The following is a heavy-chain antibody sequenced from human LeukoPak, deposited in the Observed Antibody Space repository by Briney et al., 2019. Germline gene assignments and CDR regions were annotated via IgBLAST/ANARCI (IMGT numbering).Heavy chain of an antibody. CDR1: GGSFSGHY. J-gene: IGHJ6*03. D-gene: IGHD1-26*01. CDR3: ARGAGAYYYYYMDV. CDR2: INHSGST. V-gene: IGHV4-34*01. Sequence: KSSETLSLTCAVYGGSFSGHYWSWIRQPPGKRLEWIGEINHSGSTNYNPSLKSRVTISVDTSKNQFSLKLSSVTAADTAVYYCARGAGAYYYYYMDVWGKGTTVTVSS.